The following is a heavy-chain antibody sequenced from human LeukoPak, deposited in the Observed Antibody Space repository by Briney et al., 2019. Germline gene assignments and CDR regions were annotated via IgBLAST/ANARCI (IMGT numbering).Heavy chain of an antibody. J-gene: IGHJ4*02. CDR1: GYTFTSYD. Sequence: ASVKVSRKASGYTFTSYDISWVRQAPGQGLEWMGWISAYNGDANYAQNIPGRVTMTTDTSTSTAYMELRSLRSDDTAVYYCARDLPYDDYEDFWGQGTLVTVSS. CDR2: ISAYNGDA. CDR3: ARDLPYDDYEDF. D-gene: IGHD4-17*01. V-gene: IGHV1-18*01.